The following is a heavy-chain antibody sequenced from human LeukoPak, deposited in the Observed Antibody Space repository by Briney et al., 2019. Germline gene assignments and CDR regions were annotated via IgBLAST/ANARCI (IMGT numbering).Heavy chain of an antibody. Sequence: ASVKVSCKASGYIYSSHGISWVRQAPGQGLEWMGWINGKRGDTEYEKKFQDRVTMTTDTSTSTAYLEVRSLRSDDTAMYFCARDLTGCSGAACYGENFGMDVWGQGTTVIVAS. V-gene: IGHV1-18*01. CDR2: INGKRGDT. J-gene: IGHJ6*02. CDR3: ARDLTGCSGAACYGENFGMDV. D-gene: IGHD2-15*01. CDR1: GYIYSSHG.